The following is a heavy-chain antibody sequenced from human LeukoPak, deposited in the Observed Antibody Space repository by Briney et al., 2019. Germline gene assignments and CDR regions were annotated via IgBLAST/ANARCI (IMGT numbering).Heavy chain of an antibody. J-gene: IGHJ4*02. CDR3: AREGSITY. Sequence: GGSLRLSCAASGFTFSTYEMNWVRQAPGKGLEWVSYISSSGSGIYYADSVKGRFTISRDNAKNSLYLQMNSLRAEDTAIYYCAREGSITYWGQGTLVTVSS. CDR1: GFTFSTYE. V-gene: IGHV3-48*03. D-gene: IGHD3-10*01. CDR2: ISSSGSGI.